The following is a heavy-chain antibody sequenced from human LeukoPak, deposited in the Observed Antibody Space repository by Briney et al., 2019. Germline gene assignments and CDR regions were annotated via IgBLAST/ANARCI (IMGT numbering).Heavy chain of an antibody. V-gene: IGHV4-30-4*01. CDR1: GGSISSGDYY. Sequence: TSETLSLTCTVSGGSISSGDYYWSWIRQPPGKGLEWIGYIYYSGSTYYNPSLKSRVTISVDTSKNQFSLKLSSVTAADTAVYYCARGRHLPWFDPWGQGTLVTVSS. CDR3: ARGRHLPWFDP. CDR2: IYYSGST. J-gene: IGHJ5*02.